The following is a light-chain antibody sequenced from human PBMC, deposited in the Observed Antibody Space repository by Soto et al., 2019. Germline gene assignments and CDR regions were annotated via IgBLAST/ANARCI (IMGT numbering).Light chain of an antibody. Sequence: EIVLTQSPATLSLSPGERATLSCRASQSISSYLAWYQQKPGQAPRLLIYDAFIRATGTPARFSGYGSGTDFTLSTSSLEPEDFAVYFCQQRSDWRTFGQGTKVDIK. CDR3: QQRSDWRT. V-gene: IGKV3-11*01. CDR2: DAF. CDR1: QSISSY. J-gene: IGKJ1*01.